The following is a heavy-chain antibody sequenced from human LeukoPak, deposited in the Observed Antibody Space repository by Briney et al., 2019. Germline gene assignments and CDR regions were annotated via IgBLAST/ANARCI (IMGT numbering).Heavy chain of an antibody. J-gene: IGHJ4*02. V-gene: IGHV3-23*01. CDR3: AKDGYGVFDY. Sequence: GGSLRLSCVASGFTFSDYAMSWVRQPPGKGLEWVSTLDGGGGSTYYADSVKGRFTTSRDNSKNTLYLQMNSLRAEDTAVYYCAKDGYGVFDYWGQGTLVTVSS. D-gene: IGHD5-18*01. CDR1: GFTFSDYA. CDR2: LDGGGGST.